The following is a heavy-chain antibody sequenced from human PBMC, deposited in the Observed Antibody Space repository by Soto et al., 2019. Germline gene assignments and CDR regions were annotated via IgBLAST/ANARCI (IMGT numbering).Heavy chain of an antibody. D-gene: IGHD5-18*01. Sequence: GGSLRLSCAASGFTFSSYAMHWVRQAPGKGLEWVAVISYDGSNKYYADSVKGRFTISRDNSKNTLYLQMNSLRAEDTAVYYCARDRGTAMAFFDYWGQGTLVTVS. CDR1: GFTFSSYA. CDR2: ISYDGSNK. CDR3: ARDRGTAMAFFDY. J-gene: IGHJ4*02. V-gene: IGHV3-30-3*01.